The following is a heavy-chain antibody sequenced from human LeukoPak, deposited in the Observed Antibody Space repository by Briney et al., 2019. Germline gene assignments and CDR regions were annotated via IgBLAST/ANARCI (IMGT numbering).Heavy chain of an antibody. Sequence: GGSLRLSCAASGFTFSDHYMDWVRQAPGKGLEWVASISSSSRYIYYADPVKGRFTISRDNAKHSPYLQMNSLRAEATACYYFARSSGTRRYYFDYLGQGTLVTVSS. V-gene: IGHV3-21*01. CDR1: GFTFSDHY. D-gene: IGHD3-22*01. CDR3: ARSSGTRRYYFDY. CDR2: ISSSSRYI. J-gene: IGHJ4*02.